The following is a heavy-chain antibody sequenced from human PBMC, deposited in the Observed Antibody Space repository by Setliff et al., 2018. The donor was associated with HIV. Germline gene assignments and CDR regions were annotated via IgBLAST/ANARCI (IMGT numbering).Heavy chain of an antibody. D-gene: IGHD3-10*01. J-gene: IGHJ6*04. CDR1: GGSVSSGSYY. CDR2: IYYSGST. CDR3: ARRGADSYYPRPLDV. Sequence: SETLSLTCTVSGGSVSSGSYYWSWIRQPPGKGLEWIGYIYYSGSTKHNPSLKSRVTISIDTSKNQFSLTLSSVTAADTAVYYCARRGADSYYPRPLDVWGKGTTVTVSS. V-gene: IGHV4-61*01.